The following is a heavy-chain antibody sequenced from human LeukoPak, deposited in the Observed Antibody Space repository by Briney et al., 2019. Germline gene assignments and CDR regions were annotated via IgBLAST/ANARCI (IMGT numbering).Heavy chain of an antibody. J-gene: IGHJ5*02. D-gene: IGHD3-22*01. CDR3: ARPYYYDSRIDP. CDR1: GVSIGTYY. Sequence: SETLSLTCTVSGVSIGTYYWSWIRQPPGKGLEWIGYIYYTGSTIYNPSLRSRVTVSVDTSKNHFSLSLSSVTAADTAVYYCARPYYYDSRIDPWGQGILVTVSS. CDR2: IYYTGST. V-gene: IGHV4-59*08.